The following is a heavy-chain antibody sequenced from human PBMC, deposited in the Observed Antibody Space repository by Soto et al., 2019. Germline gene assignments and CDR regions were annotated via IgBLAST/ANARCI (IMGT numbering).Heavy chain of an antibody. D-gene: IGHD3-22*01. CDR1: GFTFSSYG. Sequence: GGSLRLSCTASGFTFSSYGMHWVRQAPGKGLEWVAVIWYDGSNKYYADSVKGRFTISRDNSKNTLYLQMNSLRAEDTAVYYCARDGNEYTYYYDSSGYSFDYWGQGTLVTVSS. V-gene: IGHV3-33*01. CDR3: ARDGNEYTYYYDSSGYSFDY. CDR2: IWYDGSNK. J-gene: IGHJ4*02.